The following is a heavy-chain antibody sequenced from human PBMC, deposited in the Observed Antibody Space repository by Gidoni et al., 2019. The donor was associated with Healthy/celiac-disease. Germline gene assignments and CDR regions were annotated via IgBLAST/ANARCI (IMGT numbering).Heavy chain of an antibody. Sequence: DVQLVESGGGLVQPGRSLRLSCAASGFTFDDYAMHWVRQAPGKGLEWVLGMSWKSGSIGDADSVKGRFTIARDKAKNSLYLQMNSLRAEDTALYYCAKGYYDFWSGHDAFDIWGQGTMVTVSS. CDR3: AKGYYDFWSGHDAFDI. CDR1: GFTFDDYA. D-gene: IGHD3-3*01. V-gene: IGHV3-9*01. J-gene: IGHJ3*02. CDR2: MSWKSGSI.